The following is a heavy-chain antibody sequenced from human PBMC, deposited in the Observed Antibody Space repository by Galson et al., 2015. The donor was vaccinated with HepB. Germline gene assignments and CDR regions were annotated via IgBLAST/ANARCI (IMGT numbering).Heavy chain of an antibody. CDR1: AYSLTELS. CDR2: FDPEYGEA. CDR3: AASLFWRFPFN. Sequence: SVKVSCKASAYSLTELSVHWVRQAPGKGPEWMGRFDPEYGEAIYPQKFQSRVTMTEDTSTDTAYMELSSLTSEDTAVYYCAASLFWRFPFNWGQGTLIIVSS. V-gene: IGHV1-24*01. J-gene: IGHJ4*02. D-gene: IGHD3-3*01.